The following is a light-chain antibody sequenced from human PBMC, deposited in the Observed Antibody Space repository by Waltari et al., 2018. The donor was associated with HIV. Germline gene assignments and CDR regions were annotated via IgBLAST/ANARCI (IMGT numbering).Light chain of an antibody. Sequence: EIVLTQSPATLSLSPGERATLSCRASQSVGSYLAWYQQKPGQAPRLLIYDAAMRATDIPARCSGSGSGTDFTLTISSLEPEDFAVYYCQQRSNWPLTFGGGTKVEIK. V-gene: IGKV3-11*01. CDR2: DAA. CDR1: QSVGSY. CDR3: QQRSNWPLT. J-gene: IGKJ4*01.